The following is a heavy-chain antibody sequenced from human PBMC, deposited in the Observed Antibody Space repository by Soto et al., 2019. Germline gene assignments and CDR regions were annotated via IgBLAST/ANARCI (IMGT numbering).Heavy chain of an antibody. D-gene: IGHD3-10*01. V-gene: IGHV4-34*01. J-gene: IGHJ4*02. CDR2: INHSGST. CDR1: GGSSSGYY. CDR3: ARFPRYYGSGNPGDY. Sequence: SETLSLTCAVYGGSSSGYYWSWIRQPPGKGLEWIGEINHSGSTNYNPSLKSRVTISVDTSKNQFSLKLSSVTAADTAVYYCARFPRYYGSGNPGDYWGQGTLVTVSS.